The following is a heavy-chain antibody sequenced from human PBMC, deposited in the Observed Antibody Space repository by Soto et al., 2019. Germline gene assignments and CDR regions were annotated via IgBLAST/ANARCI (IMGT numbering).Heavy chain of an antibody. V-gene: IGHV1-18*01. Sequence: QVQLVQSGAEVKKPGASVKVSCKASGYPFTTYGISWVRQAPGQGLKWMGWISAYSGSTKFAQKLQGRVTMTKDTSTTTAYMELRSLTSDDTAVYYCARDFTKSSSWPYYFDYWGQGTLVTVSS. CDR1: GYPFTTYG. J-gene: IGHJ4*02. CDR2: ISAYSGST. D-gene: IGHD6-13*01. CDR3: ARDFTKSSSWPYYFDY.